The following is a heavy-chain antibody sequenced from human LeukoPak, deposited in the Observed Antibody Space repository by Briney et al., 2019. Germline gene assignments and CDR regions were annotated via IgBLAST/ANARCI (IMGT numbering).Heavy chain of an antibody. J-gene: IGHJ4*02. V-gene: IGHV1-69*04. Sequence: ASVKVSCKASGGTFSNFHINWVRQAPGQGLEWMGRILPILGLSNFAQKFQGRVTLSADKSTSTAYLELSRLRSEDTAVYYCARAKDYGDLPFDYWGQGTLVTVSS. D-gene: IGHD4-17*01. CDR3: ARAKDYGDLPFDY. CDR1: GGTFSNFH. CDR2: ILPILGLS.